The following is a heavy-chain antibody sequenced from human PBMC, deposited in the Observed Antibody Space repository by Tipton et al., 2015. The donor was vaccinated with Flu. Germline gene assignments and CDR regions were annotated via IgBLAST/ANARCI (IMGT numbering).Heavy chain of an antibody. CDR3: ARDDSGFNDY. D-gene: IGHD3-22*01. Sequence: LRLSCTVSGGSIRSSSYYWGWIRQPPGKGPEWIGSMLYGGSTYYNPSLESRVTISLDTSKNQFSRKLSSVTAAETAVYYCARDDSGFNDYWGPGTLVTVSS. CDR1: GGSIRSSSYY. V-gene: IGHV4-39*07. J-gene: IGHJ4*02. CDR2: MLYGGST.